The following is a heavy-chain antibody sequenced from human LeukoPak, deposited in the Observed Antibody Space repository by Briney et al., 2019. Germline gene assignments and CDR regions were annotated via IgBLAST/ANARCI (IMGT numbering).Heavy chain of an antibody. CDR3: ARGRILWFGDYYYGMDV. CDR1: GYTFTSYD. V-gene: IGHV1-8*01. D-gene: IGHD3-10*01. J-gene: IGHJ6*02. Sequence: ASVKVSCKASGYTFTSYDINWVRQGTGQGLEWMGWMNPNSGNTGYAQKFQGRVTMTRNTSISTVYMELSSLRSEDTAVYYCARGRILWFGDYYYGMDVWGQGTTVTVSS. CDR2: MNPNSGNT.